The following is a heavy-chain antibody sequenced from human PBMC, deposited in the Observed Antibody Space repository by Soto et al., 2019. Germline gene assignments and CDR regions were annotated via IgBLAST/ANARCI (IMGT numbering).Heavy chain of an antibody. CDR2: IYYSGST. V-gene: IGHV4-30-4*01. D-gene: IGHD3-22*01. Sequence: SETLSLTCTVSGGSISSGDYYWSWIRQPPGKGLEWIGYIYYSGSTYYNPSLKSRVTISVDTSKNQFSLKLSSVTAADTAMYYCARGSYYYDSSGYLDFGPKWGQGTLVTVSS. CDR1: GGSISSGDYY. J-gene: IGHJ4*02. CDR3: ARGSYYYDSSGYLDFGPK.